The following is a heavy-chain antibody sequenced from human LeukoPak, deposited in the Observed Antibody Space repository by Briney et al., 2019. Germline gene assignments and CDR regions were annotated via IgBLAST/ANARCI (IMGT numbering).Heavy chain of an antibody. V-gene: IGHV4-61*01. CDR3: ARDRSSGWYSIDY. CDR1: GGSVSSGSYY. J-gene: IGHJ4*02. CDR2: IYYSGST. D-gene: IGHD6-19*01. Sequence: SETLSLTCTVSGGSVSSGSYYWNWIRQPPGKGLEWIGYIYYSGSTNYNPSLKSRVTISVDTSKNQFSLKLSSVTAADTAVYYCARDRSSGWYSIDYWGQGTLVTVSS.